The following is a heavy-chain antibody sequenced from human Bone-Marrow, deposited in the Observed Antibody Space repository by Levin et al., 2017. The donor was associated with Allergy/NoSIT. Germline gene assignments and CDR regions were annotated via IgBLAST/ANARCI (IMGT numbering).Heavy chain of an antibody. V-gene: IGHV3-30*03. J-gene: IGHJ4*02. CDR2: ISYVGSDE. Sequence: GESLKISCAASGFTFKTYGMHWVRQAPGKGLEWVAVISYVGSDEYYADSVKGRFTISRDNSKNTLYLQMNALRPEDTAVYYCATGSFDFWSQGTLVTVSS. CDR1: GFTFKTYG. CDR3: ATGSFDF.